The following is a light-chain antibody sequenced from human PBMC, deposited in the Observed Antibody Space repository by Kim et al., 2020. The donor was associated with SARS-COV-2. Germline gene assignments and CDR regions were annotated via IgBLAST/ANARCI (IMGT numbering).Light chain of an antibody. CDR1: SGSIASYY. Sequence: KTVTISCTRSSGSIASYYVQWYQQRPGSAPTTVIYEDNQRPSGVPDRFSGSIDSSSNSASLTISGLKTEDEADYYCQSYDSSNYVVFGGGTQLTVL. J-gene: IGLJ2*01. CDR2: EDN. CDR3: QSYDSSNYVV. V-gene: IGLV6-57*03.